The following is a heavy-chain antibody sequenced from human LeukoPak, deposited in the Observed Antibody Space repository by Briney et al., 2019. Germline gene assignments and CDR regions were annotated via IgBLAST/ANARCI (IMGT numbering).Heavy chain of an antibody. J-gene: IGHJ4*02. CDR1: GYTFTGYY. D-gene: IGHD2-2*02. Sequence: PGASVKVSCKASGYTFTGYYMHWVRQAPGQGLEWMGWINPNSGGTNYAQKFQGRVTMTRDTSISTAYMELSRLRSDDTAVYYCAGSYCSSTSCHNYFDYWGQGTLVTVSS. CDR3: AGSYCSSTSCHNYFDY. V-gene: IGHV1-2*02. CDR2: INPNSGGT.